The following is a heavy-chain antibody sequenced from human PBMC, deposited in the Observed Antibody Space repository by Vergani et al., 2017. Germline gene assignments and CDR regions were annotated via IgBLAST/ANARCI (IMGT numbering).Heavy chain of an antibody. V-gene: IGHV3-30*02. CDR2: IQFDGSNQ. CDR1: GFTLSNYD. CDR3: AKHFRGWGIDY. J-gene: IGHJ4*02. D-gene: IGHD3-16*01. Sequence: QVQLVESGGGVVQRGGSLRLSCETSGFTLSNYDMQWSRQGPGKGLEFVAFIQFDGSNQYYADSVKGRFTLSRDFSKNTLYLQMNSLRTDDTATYYCAKHFRGWGIDYWGQGTQVIVSS.